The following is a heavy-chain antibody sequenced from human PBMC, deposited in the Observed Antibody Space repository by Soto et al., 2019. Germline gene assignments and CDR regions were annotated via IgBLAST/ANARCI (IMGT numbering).Heavy chain of an antibody. Sequence: KTSETLSLTCAVSGYSISSGYYWGWIRQPPGKGLEWIGSIYHSGSTYYNPSLKSRVTISVDTSKNQFSLKLSSVTAADTAVYYCARDTSRITIFGVVMAYYGMDVWGQGTTVTVSS. J-gene: IGHJ6*02. D-gene: IGHD3-3*01. V-gene: IGHV4-38-2*02. CDR1: GYSISSGYY. CDR3: ARDTSRITIFGVVMAYYGMDV. CDR2: IYHSGST.